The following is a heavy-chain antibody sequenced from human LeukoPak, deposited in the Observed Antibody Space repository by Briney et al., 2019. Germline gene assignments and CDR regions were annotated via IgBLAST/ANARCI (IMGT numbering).Heavy chain of an antibody. Sequence: PGGSLRLSCAASGFIFSCCEMNWVRQAPGKGLEWISYISISGTTIYYAESVKGRFTISRDNTKNSLYLQVNSLRAEDTAVYYCVRGGGSAYKYNAFDIWGQGTMVTGSS. D-gene: IGHD3-22*01. CDR1: GFIFSCCE. V-gene: IGHV3-48*03. J-gene: IGHJ3*02. CDR2: ISISGTTI. CDR3: VRGGGSAYKYNAFDI.